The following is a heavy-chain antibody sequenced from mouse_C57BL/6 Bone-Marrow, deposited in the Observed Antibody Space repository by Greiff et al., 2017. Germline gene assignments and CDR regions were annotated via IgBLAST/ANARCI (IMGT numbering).Heavy chain of an antibody. V-gene: IGHV5-6*01. CDR3: ARHDTTVVPFAY. J-gene: IGHJ3*01. CDR2: ISSGGSYT. D-gene: IGHD1-1*01. CDR1: GFTFSSYG. Sequence: EVQGVESGGDLVKPGGSLKLSCAASGFTFSSYGMSWVRQTPDKRLEWVATISSGGSYTYYPDSVKGRFTISRDNAKNTLYLQMSSLKSEDTAMYYCARHDTTVVPFAYWGQGTLVTVSA.